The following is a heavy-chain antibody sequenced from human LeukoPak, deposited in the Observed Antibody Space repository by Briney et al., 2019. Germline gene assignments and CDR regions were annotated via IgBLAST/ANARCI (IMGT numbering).Heavy chain of an antibody. V-gene: IGHV4-34*01. CDR3: ARGREAAAGYGMDV. J-gene: IGHJ6*02. Sequence: SETLSLTCAVYGGSFSDYYWSWIRQPPGKGLEWIGEINHSGSTNYNPSLKSRVTISVDTSKNQFSLKLSSVTAADTAVYYCARGREAAAGYGMDVWGQGTTVTVSS. CDR1: GGSFSDYY. D-gene: IGHD6-13*01. CDR2: INHSGST.